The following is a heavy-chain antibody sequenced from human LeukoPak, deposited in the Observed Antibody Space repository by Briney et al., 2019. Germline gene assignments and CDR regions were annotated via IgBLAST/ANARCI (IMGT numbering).Heavy chain of an antibody. V-gene: IGHV3-66*01. Sequence: TGGSLRLSCAASGFTVSYNYMSWVRQAPGKGPEWVSVLFRGGNTYYADSVKGRFTISRDKSKNTLYLQMNSLRAEDTAVYYCARGDAIVGTTGGAFDIWGQGTMVTVSS. CDR3: ARGDAIVGTTGGAFDI. CDR1: GFTVSYNY. D-gene: IGHD1-26*01. J-gene: IGHJ3*02. CDR2: LFRGGNT.